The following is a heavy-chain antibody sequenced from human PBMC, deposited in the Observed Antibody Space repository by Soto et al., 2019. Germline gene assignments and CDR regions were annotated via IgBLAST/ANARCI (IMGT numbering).Heavy chain of an antibody. CDR1: GYTFTSYD. CDR3: ARESSSIAVAGN. J-gene: IGHJ4*02. V-gene: IGHV1-8*01. D-gene: IGHD6-19*01. Sequence: QVQLVQSGAEVKKPGASVKVSCKASGYTFTSYDINWVRQATGQGLEWMGWMNPNSGNTGYAQKFKGRVTMTRNTSISTAYMELSSLRSEDTAVYYCARESSSIAVAGNWGQGTLVPVSS. CDR2: MNPNSGNT.